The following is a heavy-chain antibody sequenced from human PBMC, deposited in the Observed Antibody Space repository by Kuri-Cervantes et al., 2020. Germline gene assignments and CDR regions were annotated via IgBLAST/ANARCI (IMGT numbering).Heavy chain of an antibody. CDR1: GFTFDDYA. CDR3: AKDTCIGGSCYSYYFDY. V-gene: IGHV3-9*01. J-gene: IGHJ4*02. Sequence: SLKISCAASGFTFDDYAMHWVRQAPGKGLEWVSGINWNSGSIDYADSVKGRFTISRDNAKNSLYLQMNSLRAEDTALYYCAKDTCIGGSCYSYYFDYWGQGTLVTVSS. CDR2: INWNSGSI. D-gene: IGHD2-15*01.